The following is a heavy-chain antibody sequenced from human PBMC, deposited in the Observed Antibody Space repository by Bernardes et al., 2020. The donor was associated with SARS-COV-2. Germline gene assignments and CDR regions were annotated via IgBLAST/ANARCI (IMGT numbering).Heavy chain of an antibody. CDR3: TRHPTGTLLPSGVDV. CDR1: GYSFTTYW. D-gene: IGHD1-1*01. J-gene: IGHJ6*02. Sequence: GESLKISCQGSGYSFTTYWIGWVRQMPGKGLEWMGIIYPGDSDTKYSPSFRGQVTISADKSTRTAYLQWSSLKASDTATYYCTRHPTGTLLPSGVDVWGQGTTVTVSS. V-gene: IGHV5-51*01. CDR2: IYPGDSDT.